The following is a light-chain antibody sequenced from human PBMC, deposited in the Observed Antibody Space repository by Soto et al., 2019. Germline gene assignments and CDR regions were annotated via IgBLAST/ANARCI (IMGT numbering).Light chain of an antibody. V-gene: IGKV1-6*01. CDR1: QGIRDD. J-gene: IGKJ3*01. CDR3: LQDYNYPLT. Sequence: AIQMTQSPSSLSASVGDRITITCRASQGIRDDLGWYQQKPGKAPKLLIYAASSLQSGVPSRFSGSGSGTDFTLTISSLQPEDFATYYCLQDYNYPLTFGPGTKVDI. CDR2: AAS.